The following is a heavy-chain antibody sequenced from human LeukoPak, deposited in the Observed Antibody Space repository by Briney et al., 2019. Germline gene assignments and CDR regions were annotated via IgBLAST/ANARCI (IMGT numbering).Heavy chain of an antibody. Sequence: ASVKVSCKASGYTFTSYGISWVRQAPGQGLEWMGWISAYNGNTNYAQKLQGRVTMTTDTSTSTAYIELRSLRSDDTAMYYCARSRRDSSGWYLYWGQGTLVTVSS. CDR2: ISAYNGNT. CDR1: GYTFTSYG. D-gene: IGHD6-19*01. CDR3: ARSRRDSSGWYLY. V-gene: IGHV1-18*01. J-gene: IGHJ4*02.